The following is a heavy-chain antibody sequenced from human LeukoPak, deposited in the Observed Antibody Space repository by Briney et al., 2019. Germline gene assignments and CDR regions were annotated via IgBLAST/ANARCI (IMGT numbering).Heavy chain of an antibody. J-gene: IGHJ4*02. CDR2: INPNSGGT. CDR1: GYTFTSYD. Sequence: GASVKVSCKASGYTFTSYDINWVRQATGQGLEWMGWINPNSGGTNYAQKFQGRVTMTRDTSISTAYMELSRLRSDDTAVYYCARASLFFGVVPFDYWGQGTLVTVSS. V-gene: IGHV1-2*02. CDR3: ARASLFFGVVPFDY. D-gene: IGHD3-3*01.